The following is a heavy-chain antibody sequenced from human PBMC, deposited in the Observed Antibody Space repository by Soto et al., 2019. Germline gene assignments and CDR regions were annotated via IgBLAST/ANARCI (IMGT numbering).Heavy chain of an antibody. V-gene: IGHV3-23*01. CDR2: ISDSGGST. D-gene: IGHD1-26*01. CDR3: AKITEGATTWSYYFDY. CDR1: GFTFSSYA. J-gene: IGHJ4*02. Sequence: GGSLRLSCAASGFTFSSYAMSWVRQAPGKGLEWVSAISDSGGSTYYADSVKGRFTISRDNSKNTLYLQMNSLRAEDTAVYYCAKITEGATTWSYYFDYWGQGTLVTVSS.